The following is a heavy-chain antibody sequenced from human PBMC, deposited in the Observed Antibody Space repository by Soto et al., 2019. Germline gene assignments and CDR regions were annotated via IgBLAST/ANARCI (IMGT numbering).Heavy chain of an antibody. J-gene: IGHJ5*02. Sequence: QVQLVESGGGVVQPGRSLRLSCVASGFTFITYGMHWVRQAPGKGLEWVAIITYDGSDKQYADSVKGRFTISRDNSKNTLDLQTNSLTTEDTAVYYCAKDNPAVDLWGQGTLVTVSS. CDR3: AKDNPAVDL. CDR1: GFTFITYG. V-gene: IGHV3-30*18. CDR2: ITYDGSDK.